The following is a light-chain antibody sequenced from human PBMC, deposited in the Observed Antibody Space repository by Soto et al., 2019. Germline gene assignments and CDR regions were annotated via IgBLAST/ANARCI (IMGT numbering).Light chain of an antibody. V-gene: IGKV1-5*01. Sequence: DIQMTQSPSTLSASLGDRVTITCRASQSISRWLAWYQQKPGKAPKLLISDVSSLERGVPSRFSGSGSGREFTLTISSLQPDDFATYHCQQYETYSQWTFGQGTKVEI. CDR3: QQYETYSQWT. CDR2: DVS. CDR1: QSISRW. J-gene: IGKJ1*01.